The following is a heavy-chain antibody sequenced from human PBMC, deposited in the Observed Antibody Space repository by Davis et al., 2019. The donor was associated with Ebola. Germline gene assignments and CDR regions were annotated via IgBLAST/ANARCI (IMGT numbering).Heavy chain of an antibody. D-gene: IGHD4-17*01. CDR3: VRGDGKNYGSHLEY. CDR1: GFTFSSYW. V-gene: IGHV3-30-3*01. J-gene: IGHJ4*02. Sequence: GGSLRLSCAASGFTFSSYWMHWVRQAPGKGLEWVAVISYDGSNKYNADSVKGRFTISRDSSKNTLYLQMDSLRDEDTAVYYCVRGDGKNYGSHLEYWGQGALVTVSS. CDR2: ISYDGSNK.